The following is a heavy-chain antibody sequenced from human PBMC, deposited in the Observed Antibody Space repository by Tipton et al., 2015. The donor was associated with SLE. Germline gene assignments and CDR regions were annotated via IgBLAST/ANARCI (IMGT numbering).Heavy chain of an antibody. J-gene: IGHJ4*02. CDR1: GGSFSGYY. CDR3: ARETKWLRHFDY. D-gene: IGHD5-12*01. V-gene: IGHV4-34*01. Sequence: TLSLTCAVYGGSFSGYYWSWIRQPPGKGLEWIGEINHSGSTNYNPSLKSRVTISVDTSKNQFSLKLSSVTAADTAVYYCARETKWLRHFDYWGQGTLVTVSS. CDR2: INHSGST.